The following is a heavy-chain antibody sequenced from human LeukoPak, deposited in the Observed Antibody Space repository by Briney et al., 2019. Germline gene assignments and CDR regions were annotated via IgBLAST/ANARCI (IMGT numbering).Heavy chain of an antibody. Sequence: ASVKVSCKTSGYSLPRHYIHWVRQAPGQGLEWMGWINTNTGNPTYAQGFTGRFVFSLDTSVSTAYLQISSLKAEDTAVYYCAREDHDPWRQGTLVTVSS. CDR2: INTNTGNP. CDR1: GYSLPRHY. V-gene: IGHV7-4-1*02. CDR3: AREDHDP. J-gene: IGHJ5*02.